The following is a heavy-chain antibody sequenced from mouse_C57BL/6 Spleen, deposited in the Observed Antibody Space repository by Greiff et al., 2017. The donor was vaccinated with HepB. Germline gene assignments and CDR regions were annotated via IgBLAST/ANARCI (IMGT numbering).Heavy chain of an antibody. Sequence: VQLQQPGAELVKPGASVKLSCKASGYTFTSYWMHWVKQRPGQGLEWIGMIHPNSGSTNYNEKFKSKATLTVDKSSSTAYMQLSSLTSEDSAVYYCARRDYGSSPAWFAYWGQGTLVTVSA. V-gene: IGHV1-64*01. J-gene: IGHJ3*01. CDR2: IHPNSGST. CDR3: ARRDYGSSPAWFAY. CDR1: GYTFTSYW. D-gene: IGHD1-1*01.